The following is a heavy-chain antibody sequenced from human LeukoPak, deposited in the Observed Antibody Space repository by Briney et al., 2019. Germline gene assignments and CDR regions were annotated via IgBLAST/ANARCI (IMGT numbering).Heavy chain of an antibody. CDR3: AILARGVIDY. J-gene: IGHJ4*02. CDR1: GGTFSSYA. V-gene: IGHV1-69*04. Sequence: EASVKVSCKASGGTFSSYAISWVRQAPGQGLERMGRIIPILGIANYAQKFQSRVTITADKSTSTAYMELSSVRSEDTAVYCCAILARGVIDYWGQGTLVTVSS. D-gene: IGHD3-10*01. CDR2: IIPILGIA.